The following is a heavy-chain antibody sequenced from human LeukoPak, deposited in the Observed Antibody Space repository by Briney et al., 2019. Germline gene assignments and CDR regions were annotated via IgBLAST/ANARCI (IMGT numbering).Heavy chain of an antibody. V-gene: IGHV4-59*01. D-gene: IGHD3-22*01. CDR3: ARSIAYYYDSSGYYYYYYGMDV. CDR2: IYYSGST. CDR1: GGSISSYY. Sequence: SETLSLTCTASGGSISSYYWSWIRQPPGKGLEWIGYIYYSGSTNYNPSLKSRVTISVDTSKNQFSLKLSSVTAADTAVYYCARSIAYYYDSSGYYYYYYGMDVWGQGTTVTVSS. J-gene: IGHJ6*02.